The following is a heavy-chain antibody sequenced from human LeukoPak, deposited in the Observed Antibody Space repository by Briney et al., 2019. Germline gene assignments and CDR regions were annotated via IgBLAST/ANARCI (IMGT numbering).Heavy chain of an antibody. CDR3: ARDPSNYDILTGAYYYYYGMDV. CDR2: ISSSGSTR. D-gene: IGHD3-9*01. J-gene: IGHJ6*04. V-gene: IGHV3-48*03. Sequence: GSLRLSCAASGFTFGSYEMNWVRQAPGKGLEWVSYISSSGSTRYYADSVKGRFTISRDNAKNSLYLQMNSLRAEDTAVYYCARDPSNYDILTGAYYYYYGMDVWGKGTTVTVSS. CDR1: GFTFGSYE.